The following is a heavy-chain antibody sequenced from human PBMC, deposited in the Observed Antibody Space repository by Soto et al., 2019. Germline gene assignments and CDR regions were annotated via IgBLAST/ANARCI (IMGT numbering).Heavy chain of an antibody. J-gene: IGHJ4*02. D-gene: IGHD2-2*02. Sequence: EVQLLESGGGLVQPGGSLRLSCAASGFTFSSYAMNWVRQAPGKGLEWVSAISGSGGSTYYADSVKGRFTISRDNSKNTLYLQVNSLRAEDTALYYCAKVGGISHPPIPVDDWGQGTLVTVSS. CDR1: GFTFSSYA. CDR3: AKVGGISHPPIPVDD. V-gene: IGHV3-23*01. CDR2: ISGSGGST.